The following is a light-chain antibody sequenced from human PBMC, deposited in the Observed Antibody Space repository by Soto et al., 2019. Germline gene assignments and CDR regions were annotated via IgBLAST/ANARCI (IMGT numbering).Light chain of an antibody. CDR3: SSYSGTNYPYV. CDR1: SSDVGGYNY. J-gene: IGLJ1*01. CDR2: EVS. Sequence: QSALTQPPSASGSFGQSVTISCTGTSSDVGGYNYVSWYQQHPGKAPKLMIYEVSERPSGVPDRFSGSKSGNTASLTVSGLQADDEADYYCSSYSGTNYPYVSGTGPKVTVL. V-gene: IGLV2-8*01.